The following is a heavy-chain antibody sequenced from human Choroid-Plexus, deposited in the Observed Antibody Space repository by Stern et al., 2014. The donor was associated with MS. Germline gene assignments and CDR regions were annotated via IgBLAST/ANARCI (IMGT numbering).Heavy chain of an antibody. CDR1: GFTFSNFG. J-gene: IGHJ4*02. CDR3: AKDRQWSTYFFDY. Sequence: VQLVQSGGGVAQPGRPLILCAASGFTFSNFGMHWVRQAPGKGLEWVALISYDGSDKYYADSVKGRFTIFRDNSKNTLYMHMNSLRAEDTAVYYCAKDRQWSTYFFDYWGQGSLVTVSS. CDR2: ISYDGSDK. V-gene: IGHV3-30*18. D-gene: IGHD2-15*01.